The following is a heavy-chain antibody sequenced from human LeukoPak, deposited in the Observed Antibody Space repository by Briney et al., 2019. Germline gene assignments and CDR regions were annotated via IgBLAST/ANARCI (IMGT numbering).Heavy chain of an antibody. Sequence: LSETLSLTCAVYGGSFSGYYWSWIRQPPGKGLEWIGEIKHSGSANYNPSLKSRVTISVDTSKNQFSLKLSSVTAADTAVYYCARGGLVYYYYYYMDVWGKGTTVTVSS. CDR3: ARGGLVYYYYYYMDV. CDR1: GGSFSGYY. J-gene: IGHJ6*03. V-gene: IGHV4-34*01. D-gene: IGHD6-6*01. CDR2: IKHSGSA.